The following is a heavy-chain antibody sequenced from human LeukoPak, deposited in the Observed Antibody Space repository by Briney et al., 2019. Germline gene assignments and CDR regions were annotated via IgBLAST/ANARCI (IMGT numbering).Heavy chain of an antibody. CDR3: ARWAVGAAAGINWFDP. J-gene: IGHJ5*02. Sequence: SETLSLTCTVSGGSVSTSYWSWIRQPPGKGPECIGYIAYSVTTNYNPFLKSRVTISVDTSKNQFSLKLSSVTAADTAVYYCARWAVGAAAGINWFDPWGQGTLVTVSS. CDR2: IAYSVTT. D-gene: IGHD6-13*01. V-gene: IGHV4-59*02. CDR1: GGSVSTSY.